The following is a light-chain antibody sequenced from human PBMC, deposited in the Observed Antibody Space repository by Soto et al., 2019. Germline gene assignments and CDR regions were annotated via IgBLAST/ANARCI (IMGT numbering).Light chain of an antibody. CDR1: QNINTW. V-gene: IGKV1-5*01. CDR3: QQYNTYST. J-gene: IGKJ1*01. CDR2: DAS. Sequence: IPITQSPSTLSASVGDRVTINCRASQNINTWLAWYQQKPGKAPKFLIYDASSLENGVPSRFSGSGSGTEFTLTISSLQPDDFATYYCQQYNTYSTLGQGTKVDI.